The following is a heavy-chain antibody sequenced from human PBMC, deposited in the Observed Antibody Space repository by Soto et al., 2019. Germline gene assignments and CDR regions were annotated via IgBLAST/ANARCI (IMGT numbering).Heavy chain of an antibody. D-gene: IGHD2-15*01. V-gene: IGHV1-8*01. CDR3: ARGRGRRVGCSGGSCYSY. J-gene: IGHJ4*02. Sequence: QVQLVQSGAEVKKPGASVKVSCKASRYTFTSYDINWVRQATGQGLEWMGWMNPNSGNTGYAQKFQGRVTMTRNTSISTAYMELSSLRSEDTAVYYCARGRGRRVGCSGGSCYSYWGQGTLVTVSS. CDR1: RYTFTSYD. CDR2: MNPNSGNT.